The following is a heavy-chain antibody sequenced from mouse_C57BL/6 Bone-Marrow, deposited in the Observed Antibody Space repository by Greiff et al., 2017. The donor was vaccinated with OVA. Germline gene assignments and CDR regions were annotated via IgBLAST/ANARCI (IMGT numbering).Heavy chain of an antibody. CDR2: IDPSDSET. V-gene: IGHV1-52*01. Sequence: VQLQQPGAELVRPESSVKLSCKASGYTFTSYWMHWVKQRPIQGLEWIGNIDPSDSETHYNQKFKDKATLTVDKSSSTAYMQLSSLTSEDSAVYYCARGLRRDYYAMDYWGQGTSVTVSS. CDR3: ARGLRRDYYAMDY. J-gene: IGHJ4*01. D-gene: IGHD2-4*01. CDR1: GYTFTSYW.